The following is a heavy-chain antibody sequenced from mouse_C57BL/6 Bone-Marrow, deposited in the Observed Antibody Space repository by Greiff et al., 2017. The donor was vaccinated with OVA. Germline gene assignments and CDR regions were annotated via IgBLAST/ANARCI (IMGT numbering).Heavy chain of an antibody. J-gene: IGHJ3*01. Sequence: QVQLQQPGAELVKPGASVKLSCKASGYTFTSYWMQWVKQRPGQGLEWIGEIDPSDSYTNYNQKFKGKATLTVDTSSSTAYMQLSSLTSEDSAVYYCASAVFAYWGQGTLSLSLQ. CDR3: ASAVFAY. CDR2: IDPSDSYT. V-gene: IGHV1-50*01. CDR1: GYTFTSYW.